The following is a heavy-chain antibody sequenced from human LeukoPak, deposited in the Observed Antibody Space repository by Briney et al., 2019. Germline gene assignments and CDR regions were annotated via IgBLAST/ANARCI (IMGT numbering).Heavy chain of an antibody. CDR3: ARMGATTSFDS. CDR2: IYYSGST. D-gene: IGHD1-26*01. J-gene: IGHJ4*02. Sequence: KPSETLSLTCTVSGGSISSYYWSWIRQPPGKGLEWIGYIYYSGSTNYNPSLKSRVTISVDTSKNQFSLKLSSVTAADTAVYYCARMGATTSFDSWGQGTLVTVSS. V-gene: IGHV4-59*12. CDR1: GGSISSYY.